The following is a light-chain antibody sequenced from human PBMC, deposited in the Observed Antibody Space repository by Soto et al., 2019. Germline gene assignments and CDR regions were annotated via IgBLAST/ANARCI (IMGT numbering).Light chain of an antibody. CDR1: SSDVGGYDY. CDR3: SSYTSSSTPFYV. CDR2: DVT. Sequence: QSVLTQPASVSASPGQSITISCTGTSSDVGGYDYVSWYQHHPVKAPKLIIYDVTTRPSGVSNRFSGSKSGNTAPLTISGLQAEDEADYYCSSYTSSSTPFYVFGTGTKVTVL. V-gene: IGLV2-14*01. J-gene: IGLJ1*01.